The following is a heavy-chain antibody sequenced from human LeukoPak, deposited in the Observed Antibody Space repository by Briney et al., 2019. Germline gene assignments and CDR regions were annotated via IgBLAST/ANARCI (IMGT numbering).Heavy chain of an antibody. V-gene: IGHV1-69*13. Sequence: SVKVSCKASGGTFSIYAISWVRQDPGQGLEWMGGIIPIFGTANYAQKFQGRVTLTADESTSTAYMELSSLRSEDTAVYYCARHYGSGSYSPNYYFDYWGQGTLVTVSS. CDR3: ARHYGSGSYSPNYYFDY. CDR2: IIPIFGTA. D-gene: IGHD3-10*01. J-gene: IGHJ4*02. CDR1: GGTFSIYA.